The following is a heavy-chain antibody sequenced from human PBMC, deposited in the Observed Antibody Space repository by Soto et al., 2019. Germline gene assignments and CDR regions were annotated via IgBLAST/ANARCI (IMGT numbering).Heavy chain of an antibody. V-gene: IGHV5-10-1*01. D-gene: IGHD3-22*01. J-gene: IGHJ4*02. CDR3: ARQIYDSDTGPNFQYYFDS. CDR2: IDPSDSQT. CDR1: GNSFAGYW. Sequence: GESLKISCKGSGNSFAGYWITWVRQKPGKGLEWMGRIDPSDSQTYYSPSFRGHVTISVTKSITTVFLQWSSLRASDTAMYYCARQIYDSDTGPNFQYYFDSWGQGILVTVSS.